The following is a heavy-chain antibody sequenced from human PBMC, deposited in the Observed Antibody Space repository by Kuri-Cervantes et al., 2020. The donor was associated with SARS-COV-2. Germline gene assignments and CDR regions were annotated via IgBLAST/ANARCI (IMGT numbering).Heavy chain of an antibody. CDR3: ARSRMVWGVIPPDYYYYYGMDV. J-gene: IGHJ6*02. CDR1: GYTFSIFY. Sequence: ASVKVSCKASGYTFSIFYLHWVRQAPGQGLEWMGTINPSGGRTDYTQKFQGRVNMTADTSTSTAYMELSSLRSEDTAVYYCARSRMVWGVIPPDYYYYYGMDVWGQGTTVTVSS. D-gene: IGHD3-10*01. CDR2: INPSGGRT. V-gene: IGHV1-46*01.